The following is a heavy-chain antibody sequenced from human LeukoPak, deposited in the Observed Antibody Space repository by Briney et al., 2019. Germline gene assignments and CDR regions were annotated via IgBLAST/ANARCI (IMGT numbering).Heavy chain of an antibody. CDR3: ARGGGPCSNGECPPWFDP. CDR2: MNHSGRS. D-gene: IGHD2-8*01. Sequence: SETLSLTCTVSGGSISRSSYYWGWIRQPPGKGLEWIGEMNHSGRSNYNPSLKSRVTISVDTSKKQFSLKLNSVTAADTAVYYCARGGGPCSNGECPPWFDPWGQGILVTVSS. V-gene: IGHV4-39*07. J-gene: IGHJ5*02. CDR1: GGSISRSSYY.